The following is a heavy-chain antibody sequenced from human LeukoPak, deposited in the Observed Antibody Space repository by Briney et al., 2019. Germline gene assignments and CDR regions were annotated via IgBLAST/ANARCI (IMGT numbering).Heavy chain of an antibody. CDR3: AAPVQSGYDFWSGYQRRYGMDV. J-gene: IGHJ6*02. CDR2: IVVGSGNT. D-gene: IGHD3-3*01. V-gene: IGHV1-58*01. CDR1: GFTFTSSA. Sequence: SVKASCKASGFTFTSSAVQWVRQARGQRLEWIGWIVVGSGNTNYAQKFQERVTITRDMSTSTAYMELSSLRSEDTAVYYCAAPVQSGYDFWSGYQRRYGMDVWGQGTTVTVSS.